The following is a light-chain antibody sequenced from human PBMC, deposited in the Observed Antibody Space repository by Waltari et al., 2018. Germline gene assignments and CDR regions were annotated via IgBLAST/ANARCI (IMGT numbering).Light chain of an antibody. Sequence: QSALTQPPSASGSLGQSVTISCTGTSSDVGDYDYVSWFQQHPGKPPKLMIYDVSKRPAGVPVRLSGSKSGNTASLTVSGLQAEDEADYYCSSYAGSNNLVFGSGTKVTVL. V-gene: IGLV2-8*01. CDR1: SSDVGDYDY. CDR3: SSYAGSNNLV. J-gene: IGLJ1*01. CDR2: DVS.